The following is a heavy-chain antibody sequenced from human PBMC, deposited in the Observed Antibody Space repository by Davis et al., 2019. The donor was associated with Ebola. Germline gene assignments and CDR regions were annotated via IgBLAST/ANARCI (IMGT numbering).Heavy chain of an antibody. V-gene: IGHV3-7*01. CDR2: IKNDGSEK. J-gene: IGHJ4*02. CDR3: AVRYRDY. Sequence: GESLMTSCVASGFTLSGSWMSWVRQAPGKGLEWVANIKNDGSEKNYVDSVKGRFTISRDNAKNSLYLQMNSLGAEDTAVYYCAVRYRDYWGQGTLVTVSS. D-gene: IGHD1-26*01. CDR1: GFTLSGSW.